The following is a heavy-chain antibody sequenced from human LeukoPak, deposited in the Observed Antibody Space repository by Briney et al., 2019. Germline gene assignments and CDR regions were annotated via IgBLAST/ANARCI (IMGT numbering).Heavy chain of an antibody. CDR1: AGSIISSIYY. V-gene: IGHV4-39*01. CDR3: ASNSSVWNFDY. D-gene: IGHD6-19*01. J-gene: IGHJ4*02. Sequence: PSETLSLTCTVSAGSIISSIYYWGWIRQPPGKGLEWIGSIYYSGSTHYNPSLKGRVTISVDTSKNQCSLQLSSVTAADTAVYYCASNSSVWNFDYWGQGTLVTVSS. CDR2: IYYSGST.